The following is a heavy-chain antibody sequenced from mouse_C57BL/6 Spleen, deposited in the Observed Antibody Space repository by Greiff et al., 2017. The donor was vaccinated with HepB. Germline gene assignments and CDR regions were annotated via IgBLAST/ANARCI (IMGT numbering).Heavy chain of an antibody. J-gene: IGHJ1*03. Sequence: EVKLQESGPGLVKPSQSLSLTCSVTGYSIPSGYYWNWIRQFPGNKLEWMGYISYDGSNKYNPSLKNRISITRDTSKNQFFLKLNSVTTEDTATYYCAREGDGYPSPWYVDVWGTGTTVTVSS. D-gene: IGHD2-3*01. CDR1: GYSIPSGYY. V-gene: IGHV3-6*01. CDR2: ISYDGSN. CDR3: AREGDGYPSPWYVDV.